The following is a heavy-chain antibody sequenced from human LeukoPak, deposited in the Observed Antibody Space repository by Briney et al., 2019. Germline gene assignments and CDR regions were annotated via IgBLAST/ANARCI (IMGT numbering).Heavy chain of an antibody. D-gene: IGHD5-12*01. Sequence: SGTLSLTCAVSGGSISSSNWWSWVRQPPGKGLEWIGSIYYSGSTYYNPSLKSRVTISVDTSKNQFSLKLSSVTAADTAVYYCARVRGGYDYGCFDYWGQGTLVTVSS. J-gene: IGHJ4*02. CDR3: ARVRGGYDYGCFDY. V-gene: IGHV4-4*02. CDR1: GGSISSSNW. CDR2: IYYSGST.